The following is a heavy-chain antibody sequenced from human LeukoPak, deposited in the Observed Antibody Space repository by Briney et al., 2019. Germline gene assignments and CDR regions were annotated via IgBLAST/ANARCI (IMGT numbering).Heavy chain of an antibody. CDR1: GFTVSSNY. Sequence: GGSLRLSCAASGFTVSSNYMSWVRQAPGKGLEWVSVIYSGGSTYYADSVKDRFTISRDNSKNTLYLQMNSLRAEDTAVYYCARGPSFDDTFGDYWGQGTLVTVSS. V-gene: IGHV3-53*01. D-gene: IGHD3-16*01. CDR3: ARGPSFDDTFGDY. CDR2: IYSGGST. J-gene: IGHJ4*02.